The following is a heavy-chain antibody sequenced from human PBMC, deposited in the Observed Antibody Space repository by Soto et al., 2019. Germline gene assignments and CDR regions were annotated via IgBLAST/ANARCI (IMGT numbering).Heavy chain of an antibody. CDR2: ISYDGSNK. CDR3: ARDLGGYSGYYFFPLTPLGV. Sequence: HPGGSLRLSCAASGFIFYNYAMHWVRQAPGKGLEWVALISYDGSNKYYADSVKGRFTISRDDSKNTLYLQMNSLRAEDTAVYYCARDLGGYSGYYFFPLTPLGVWGQGTTVTVSS. CDR1: GFIFYNYA. J-gene: IGHJ6*02. V-gene: IGHV3-30-3*01. D-gene: IGHD5-12*01.